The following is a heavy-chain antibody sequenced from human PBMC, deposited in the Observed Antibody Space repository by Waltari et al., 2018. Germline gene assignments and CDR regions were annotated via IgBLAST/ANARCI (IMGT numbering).Heavy chain of an antibody. D-gene: IGHD5-12*01. CDR2: VRPSGKT. CDR3: ARDRGRGLYLDP. CDR1: VDSLISTDV. V-gene: IGHV4-4*02. J-gene: IGHJ5*02. Sequence: QLQLQESGPGLVKPSGPLSLPGAVFVDSLISTDVYNWVRQPPGKGLEWIGQVRPSGKTNYNPSFASRVSISVDTYKNQFSLRVTSATAADTAVYYCARDRGRGLYLDPWGPGTLVTVSP.